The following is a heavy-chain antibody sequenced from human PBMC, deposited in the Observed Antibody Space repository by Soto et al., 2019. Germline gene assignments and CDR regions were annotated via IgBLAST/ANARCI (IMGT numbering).Heavy chain of an antibody. CDR3: ARGASGSYRAYYYYYGMDV. CDR2: ISYDGSNK. V-gene: IGHV3-30-3*01. Sequence: PXGSLRLSCAASGFTFSSYAMHWVRQAPGKGLEWVAVISYDGSNKYYADSVKGRFTISRDNSKNTLYLQMNSLRAEDTAVYYCARGASGSYRAYYYYYGMDVWGQGTTVTVSS. CDR1: GFTFSSYA. J-gene: IGHJ6*02. D-gene: IGHD1-26*01.